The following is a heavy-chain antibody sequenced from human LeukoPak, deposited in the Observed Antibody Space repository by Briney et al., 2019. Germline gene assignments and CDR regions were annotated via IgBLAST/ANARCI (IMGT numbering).Heavy chain of an antibody. CDR2: ISAYNGNT. CDR1: GYTFTSYG. J-gene: IGHJ4*02. D-gene: IGHD2-15*01. Sequence: ASVKVSCKASGYTFTSYGISWVRQAPGQRLEWMGLISAYNGNTNYAQKLQGRVTMTTDTSTSTAYMELRSLRSDDTAVYYCARVDCSGGSCYSDFDYWGQGTLVTVSS. V-gene: IGHV1-18*01. CDR3: ARVDCSGGSCYSDFDY.